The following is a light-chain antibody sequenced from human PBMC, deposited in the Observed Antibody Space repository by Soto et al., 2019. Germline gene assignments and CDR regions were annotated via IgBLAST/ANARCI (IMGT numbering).Light chain of an antibody. V-gene: IGLV2-14*01. CDR3: SSYTSSSTLGV. CDR2: EVS. J-gene: IGLJ2*01. Sequence: QSGLTQPASMSGSPGQSITISCTGTSSDVGGYNYVSWYQQHPGKAPKLMIYEVSNRPSGVSNRFSGSKSGNTASLTISGLQAEDEADYYCSSYTSSSTLGVFGGGTKLTVL. CDR1: SSDVGGYNY.